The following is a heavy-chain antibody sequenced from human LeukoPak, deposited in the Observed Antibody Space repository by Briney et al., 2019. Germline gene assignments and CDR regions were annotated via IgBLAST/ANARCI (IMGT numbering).Heavy chain of an antibody. CDR3: ASLYPGYCRGASCSEGDY. V-gene: IGHV3-21*01. Sequence: PGGSLRLSCAASGFTFSSYSMNWVRQAPGKGLEWVSSISSSSSYIYYADSVKGRFTISRDNAKNSLYLQMNSLRAEDTAIYYCASLYPGYCRGASCSEGDYWGQGTLVTVSS. CDR2: ISSSSSYI. CDR1: GFTFSSYS. J-gene: IGHJ4*02. D-gene: IGHD2-15*01.